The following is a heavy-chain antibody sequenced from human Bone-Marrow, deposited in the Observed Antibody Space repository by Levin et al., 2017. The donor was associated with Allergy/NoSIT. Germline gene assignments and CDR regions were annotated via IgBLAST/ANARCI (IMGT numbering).Heavy chain of an antibody. CDR3: AREVGIAVAGTHLYFDY. D-gene: IGHD6-19*01. CDR2: IIPIFGTA. J-gene: IGHJ4*02. V-gene: IGHV1-69*13. CDR1: AGTFSSYA. Sequence: SVKVSCKASAGTFSSYAISWVRQAPGQGLEWMGGIIPIFGTANYAQKFQGRVTITADESTSTAYMELSSLRSEDTAVYYCAREVGIAVAGTHLYFDYWGQGTLVTVSS.